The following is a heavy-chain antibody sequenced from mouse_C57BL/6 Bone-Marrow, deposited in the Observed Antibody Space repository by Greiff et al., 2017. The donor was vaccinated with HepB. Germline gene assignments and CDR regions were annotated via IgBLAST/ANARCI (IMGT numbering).Heavy chain of an antibody. CDR3: TRVYYDYHFDY. D-gene: IGHD2-4*01. CDR1: GFTFSSYA. Sequence: EVKLMESGEGLVKPGGSLKLSCAASGFTFSSYAMSWVRQTPEKRLEWVAYISSGGDYIYYADTVKGRYTISRDNAGNTLYLQMSSLKSEDTAMYYCTRVYYDYHFDYWGQGTTLTVSS. CDR2: ISSGGDYI. J-gene: IGHJ2*01. V-gene: IGHV5-9-1*02.